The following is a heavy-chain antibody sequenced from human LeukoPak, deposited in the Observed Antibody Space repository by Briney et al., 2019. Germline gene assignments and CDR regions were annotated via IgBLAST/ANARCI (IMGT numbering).Heavy chain of an antibody. CDR1: GYTFTGYY. D-gene: IGHD5-24*01. J-gene: IGHJ4*02. V-gene: IGHV1-2*02. Sequence: ASVKVSCKASGYTFTGYYMHWVRQAPGQGLEWMGWINPNSGGTNYAQKFQGRVTMTRDTSISTAYMELSRLRSDDTAVYYCAKDLRRDGYRQGNYWGQGTLVTVSS. CDR3: AKDLRRDGYRQGNY. CDR2: INPNSGGT.